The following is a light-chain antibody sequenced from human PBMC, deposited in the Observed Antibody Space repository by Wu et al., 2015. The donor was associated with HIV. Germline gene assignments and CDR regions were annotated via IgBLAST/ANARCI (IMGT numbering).Light chain of an antibody. CDR3: QQYGSSPYT. CDR1: QSVSSSY. Sequence: ENVLTQSPGTLSLSPGERATLSCRASQSVSSSYLAWYQQKAGQPPRLLIYGASSRATGIPDRFSGSGSGTDFTLTISRLEPEDFAVYYCQQYGSSPYTFGQGPSWRSN. V-gene: IGKV3-20*01. J-gene: IGKJ2*01. CDR2: GAS.